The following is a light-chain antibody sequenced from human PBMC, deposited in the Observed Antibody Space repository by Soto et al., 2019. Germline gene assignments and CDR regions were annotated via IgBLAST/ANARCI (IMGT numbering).Light chain of an antibody. CDR3: QQSFGTTWP. Sequence: DIQMTQSPSSLSASVGDTVTITCRASQTILTYLNWYQQKPGKAPKLLIYAASSLQSGVPSRFSGGGSATDFTLPISSLQPEDFATYYCQQSFGTTWPFGRGTKVDIK. CDR1: QTILTY. CDR2: AAS. V-gene: IGKV1-39*01. J-gene: IGKJ1*01.